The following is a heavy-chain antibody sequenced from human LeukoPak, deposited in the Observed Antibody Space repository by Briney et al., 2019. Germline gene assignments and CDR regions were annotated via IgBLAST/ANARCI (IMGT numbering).Heavy chain of an antibody. CDR1: GYNFTSYW. CDR2: IYPGDSDT. CDR3: ARHEPYSSSKAGFDY. V-gene: IGHV5-51*01. D-gene: IGHD6-6*01. Sequence: GESLKISCQGSGYNFTSYWIGWGRQLPGKGLEWMGIIYPGDSDTRYSPSFQGQVTISAAKSISTAYLQWSSLKASDTAMYYCARHEPYSSSKAGFDYWGQGTLVTVSS. J-gene: IGHJ4*02.